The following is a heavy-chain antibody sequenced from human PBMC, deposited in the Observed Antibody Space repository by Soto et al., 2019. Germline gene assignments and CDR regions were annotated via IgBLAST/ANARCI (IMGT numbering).Heavy chain of an antibody. CDR1: GFTFSDYA. Sequence: VQLEESGGGVVQPGRSLRLSCAASGFTFSDYAMHWVRQAPGKGLEWVAVVTHDGRNTHYADSVKGRFTISRDSSKKTVSLEMTSLRAEDTAVYYCAKGGRQWLVTSDFNYWGQGSLVTVSS. J-gene: IGHJ4*02. CDR2: VTHDGRNT. V-gene: IGHV3-30*18. CDR3: AKGGRQWLVTSDFNY. D-gene: IGHD6-19*01.